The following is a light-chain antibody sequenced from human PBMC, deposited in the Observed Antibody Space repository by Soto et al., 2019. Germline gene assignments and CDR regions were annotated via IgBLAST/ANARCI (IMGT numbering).Light chain of an antibody. CDR2: QVS. CDR1: ISDVGSYNC. CDR3: SSYTSSGTWV. V-gene: IGLV2-18*02. Sequence: QSALTQPPSVSGSPGQSVTISCTGTISDVGSYNCVSWYQQPPGTAPKLMLCQVSDRPSGVPDRFSGSKSGNTASLTISGLPAEDEADYYCSSYTSSGTWVFGGGTKVTVI. J-gene: IGLJ3*02.